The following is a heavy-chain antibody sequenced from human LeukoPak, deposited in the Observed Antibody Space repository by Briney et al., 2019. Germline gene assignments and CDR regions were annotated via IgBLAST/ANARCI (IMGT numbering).Heavy chain of an antibody. J-gene: IGHJ4*02. CDR3: AKGIRTDYLH. CDR2: ISSGSSYI. CDR1: GFSFSSHG. V-gene: IGHV3-21*04. Sequence: PGGSLRLSCAASGFSFSSHGMNWVRQAPGKGLEWVSAISSGSSYIYYADSVKGRFTISRDNSKNTLYLQMNSLRAEDTAVYYCAKGIRTDYLHWGQGTLVTVSS. D-gene: IGHD4-11*01.